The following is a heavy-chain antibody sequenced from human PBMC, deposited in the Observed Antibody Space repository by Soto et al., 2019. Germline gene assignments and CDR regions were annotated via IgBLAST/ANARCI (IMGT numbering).Heavy chain of an antibody. J-gene: IGHJ6*02. CDR1: GFTFSSYG. D-gene: IGHD5-18*01. CDR3: ARDGGTAPISYYYYGMDV. V-gene: IGHV3-33*01. CDR2: IWYDGSNK. Sequence: GGSLRLSCAASGFTFSSYGMHWVRQAPGKGLEWVAVIWYDGSNKYYADSVKGRFTISRDNSKNTLYLQMNSLRAEDTAVYYCARDGGTAPISYYYYGMDVWGQGTTVTVSS.